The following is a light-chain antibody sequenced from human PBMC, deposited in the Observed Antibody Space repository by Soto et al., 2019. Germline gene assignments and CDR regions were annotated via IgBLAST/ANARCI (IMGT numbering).Light chain of an antibody. Sequence: IVLTQSPGTPSLSPGEKATFSGRPSKSVPWDHFAWNRQKPGQAPRLLMYSVSVKAGDGPDRFSGSGSGTDSTLTISRLEPEDFAVSYCQKYGTSPPYTFGQGTRLEI. CDR3: QKYGTSPPYT. J-gene: IGKJ2*01. V-gene: IGKV3-20*01. CDR1: KSVPWDH. CDR2: SVS.